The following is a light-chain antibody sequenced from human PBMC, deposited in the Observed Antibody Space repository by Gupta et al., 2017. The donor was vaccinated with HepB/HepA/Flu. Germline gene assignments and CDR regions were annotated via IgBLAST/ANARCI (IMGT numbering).Light chain of an antibody. Sequence: QSALTQPASVSGSPGQSITISCTGTSSDVGSHNYVSWYQQHPGKAPRLMIYDVRHWPAGIADRFSGSKSDNTASLTISGLQAEDEADYYCLSYTGSSTYVFGTGTKVTVL. J-gene: IGLJ1*01. CDR3: LSYTGSSTYV. CDR1: SSDVGSHNY. CDR2: DVR. V-gene: IGLV2-14*03.